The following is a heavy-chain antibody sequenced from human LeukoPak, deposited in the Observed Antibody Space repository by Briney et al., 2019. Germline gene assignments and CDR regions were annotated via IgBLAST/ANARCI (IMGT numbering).Heavy chain of an antibody. Sequence: GASVKVSCKVSGYTLTESSMHWVRQAPGKGLEWMGGFDPEDGETIYAQKFQGRVTMTEDTSTDTAYMELSSLRSEDTAVYYCATAGVNSVSNVWFGPWGQGTLVTVSS. CDR2: FDPEDGET. CDR3: ATAGVNSVSNVWFGP. V-gene: IGHV1-24*01. J-gene: IGHJ5*01. D-gene: IGHD3-10*01. CDR1: GYTLTESS.